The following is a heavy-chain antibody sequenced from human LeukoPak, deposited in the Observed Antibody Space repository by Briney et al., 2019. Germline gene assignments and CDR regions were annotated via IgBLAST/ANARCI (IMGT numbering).Heavy chain of an antibody. D-gene: IGHD6-19*01. CDR3: AKGKDDSSGWYFFY. CDR1: GFSFSNYG. J-gene: IGHJ4*02. CDR2: ITGNGATT. Sequence: PGGSLRLSCAASGFSFSNYGMNWVRQAPGKGLEWVSGITGNGATTYYADSVKGRFTISRDNSRNTVYLQMNSLRAEDTAVYYCAKGKDDSSGWYFFYWGQGTLVTVSS. V-gene: IGHV3-23*01.